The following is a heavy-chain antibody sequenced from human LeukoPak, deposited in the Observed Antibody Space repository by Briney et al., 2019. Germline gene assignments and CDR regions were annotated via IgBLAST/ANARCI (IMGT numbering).Heavy chain of an antibody. CDR1: GFSLSRHW. CDR3: ARVNQGNWFEC. V-gene: IGHV3-74*01. J-gene: IGHJ4*02. Sequence: GGSLRLSCVASGFSLSRHWRHWLRLVPGKGLVWVSRISTDGGSSAYADSVRGRFTIARDNARNTQYLQMTSLRAEDTAVYYCARVNQGNWFECWGKGALVTVSS. D-gene: IGHD1-14*01. CDR2: ISTDGGSS.